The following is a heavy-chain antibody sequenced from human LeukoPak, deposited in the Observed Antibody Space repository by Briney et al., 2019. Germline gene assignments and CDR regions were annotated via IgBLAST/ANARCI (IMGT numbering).Heavy chain of an antibody. CDR3: AKGDLSIWRPLDY. CDR1: GFTFSGFA. V-gene: IGHV3-23*01. D-gene: IGHD2-21*01. Sequence: PGGSLRLSCAASGFTFSGFAMTWVRQAPGKGLEWVSVTSNGGVTTYYADSVKGRFTVSRDNSKNTLYLQMNTLKAEDTAVYFCAKGDLSIWRPLDYWGQGTLVTVSS. J-gene: IGHJ4*02. CDR2: TSNGGVTT.